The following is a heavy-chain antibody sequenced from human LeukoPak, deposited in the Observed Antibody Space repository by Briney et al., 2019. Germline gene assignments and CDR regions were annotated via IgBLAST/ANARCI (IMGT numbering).Heavy chain of an antibody. Sequence: GGTLRLSCAASGFTFSSYAMHWVRQAPGRGLEWVAVISYDGSNKYYADSVKGRFTISRDNSKNTLYLQMNSLRAEDTAVYYCARGTTALMDVWGKGTTVTVSS. CDR2: ISYDGSNK. CDR1: GFTFSSYA. D-gene: IGHD2-21*02. V-gene: IGHV3-30*04. J-gene: IGHJ6*03. CDR3: ARGTTALMDV.